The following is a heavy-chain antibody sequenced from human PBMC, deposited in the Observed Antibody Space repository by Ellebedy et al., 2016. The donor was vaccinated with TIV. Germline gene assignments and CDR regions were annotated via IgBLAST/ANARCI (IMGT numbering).Heavy chain of an antibody. CDR3: ARGGAVAGTIPIDY. D-gene: IGHD6-19*01. Sequence: LRLSCTVSGGSISSGDHYWSWIRQPPGKGLEWIGYIYSSGNTYYNPSLMSRVTISVDTSKNHFSLKLSSVTAAETAGYYCARGGAVAGTIPIDYWGQGTLVTVSS. J-gene: IGHJ4*02. V-gene: IGHV4-30-4*01. CDR1: GGSISSGDHY. CDR2: IYSSGNT.